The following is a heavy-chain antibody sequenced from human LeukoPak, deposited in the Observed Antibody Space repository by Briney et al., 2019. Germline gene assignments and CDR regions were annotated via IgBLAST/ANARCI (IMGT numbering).Heavy chain of an antibody. CDR2: IRYDGSNK. CDR3: ARDKNPKSYSAFDY. V-gene: IGHV3-30*02. Sequence: GGSLRLSCAASGFTFSSYGMHWVRQAPGKGLEWVAFIRYDGSNKYYADSVKGRFTISRDNSKNTLYLQMNSLRADDTAVYFCARDKNPKSYSAFDYWGQGTLVTVSS. D-gene: IGHD2-15*01. CDR1: GFTFSSYG. J-gene: IGHJ4*02.